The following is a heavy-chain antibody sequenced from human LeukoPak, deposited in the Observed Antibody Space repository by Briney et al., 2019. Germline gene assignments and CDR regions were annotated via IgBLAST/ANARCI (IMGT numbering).Heavy chain of an antibody. J-gene: IGHJ5*02. CDR2: IYYSGST. V-gene: IGHV4-39*01. CDR1: GGSISSSSYY. Sequence: PSETLSLTCTVSGGSISSSSYYWGWIRQPPGKGLEWIGSIYYSGSTYYNPSLKSRVTISVDTSKNQFSLKLSSVTAADTAVYYCARQQERSPYSSGWYSRGTHWFDPWGQGTLVTVSS. D-gene: IGHD6-19*01. CDR3: ARQQERSPYSSGWYSRGTHWFDP.